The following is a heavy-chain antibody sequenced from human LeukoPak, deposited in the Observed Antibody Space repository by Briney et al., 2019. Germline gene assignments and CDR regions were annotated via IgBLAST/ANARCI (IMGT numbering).Heavy chain of an antibody. CDR2: ISGSGGSA. V-gene: IGHV3-23*01. Sequence: GGSLRLSCAASGFTFSNYAMSWVRQAPGKGLEWVSPISGSGGSAYYADSVKGRFTISRDNTKNTLYLQMNSLRAEDTAVYYCAKLLRGVVVPYYDYWGQGTLVTVSS. J-gene: IGHJ4*02. CDR3: AKLLRGVVVPYYDY. D-gene: IGHD3-10*01. CDR1: GFTFSNYA.